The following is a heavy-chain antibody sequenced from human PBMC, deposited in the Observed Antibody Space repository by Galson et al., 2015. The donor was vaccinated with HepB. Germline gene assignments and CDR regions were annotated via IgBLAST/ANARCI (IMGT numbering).Heavy chain of an antibody. Sequence: ETLSLTCTVSGGSISSSSYYWGWIRRPPGKGLEWIGSIYYSGSTYYNPSLKNRVTISVDTSKNQFSLKLSSVTAADTAVYYCARARPGIAAAGTRDYWGQGTLVTVSS. CDR1: GGSISSSSYY. CDR3: ARARPGIAAAGTRDY. V-gene: IGHV4-39*01. J-gene: IGHJ4*02. CDR2: IYYSGST. D-gene: IGHD6-13*01.